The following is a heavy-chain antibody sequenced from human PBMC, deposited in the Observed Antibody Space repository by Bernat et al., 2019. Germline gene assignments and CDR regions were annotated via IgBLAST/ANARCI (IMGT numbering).Heavy chain of an antibody. CDR3: TRSGARAEQTFDY. J-gene: IGHJ4*02. V-gene: IGHV3-73*01. CDR1: GLTFSDST. CDR2: VRTKDNGFAT. D-gene: IGHD3-10*01. Sequence: EVQLAESGGGLVQPGGSLKLSCAASGLTFSDSTMPWVRQASGKGLEWVGRVRTKDNGFATSYAASVKGRLTISRDDSKNTAYLQMNSLDTEDTAVYYCTRSGARAEQTFDYWGQGTLVTVSS.